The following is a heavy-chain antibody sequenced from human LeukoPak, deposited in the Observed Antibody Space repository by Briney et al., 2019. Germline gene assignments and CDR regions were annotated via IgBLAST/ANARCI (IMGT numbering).Heavy chain of an antibody. CDR2: ISGDGGST. Sequence: GGSLRLSCAASGITFDDYAMPWVRKAPGKGLKWVSLISGDGGSTYYADSVKGRFTISRDNSKNSLYLQVNSLRTDVTALYYCAKAPRDYGSGIYYYYYGMDVWGQGTTVTVSS. CDR1: GITFDDYA. CDR3: AKAPRDYGSGIYYYYYGMDV. J-gene: IGHJ6*02. V-gene: IGHV3-43*02. D-gene: IGHD3-10*01.